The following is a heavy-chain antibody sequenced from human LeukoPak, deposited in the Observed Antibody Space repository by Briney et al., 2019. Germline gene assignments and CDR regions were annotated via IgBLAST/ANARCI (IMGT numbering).Heavy chain of an antibody. V-gene: IGHV3-30*02. J-gene: IGHJ5*02. CDR2: IQYDGVNK. D-gene: IGHD3-10*01. CDR3: AKDIWFYGSGSHNWFDP. Sequence: GGSLRLSCAASGFTFGNYGIHWVRQAPGKGLDWVTFIQYDGVNKYYADSVKGRFTVSRDNSKNTLYLQMNSLRAEDTAVYYCAKDIWFYGSGSHNWFDPWGQGTLVTVSS. CDR1: GFTFGNYG.